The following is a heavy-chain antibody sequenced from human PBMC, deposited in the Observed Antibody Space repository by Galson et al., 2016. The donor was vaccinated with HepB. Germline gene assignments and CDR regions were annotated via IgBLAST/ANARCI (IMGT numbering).Heavy chain of an antibody. Sequence: SLRLSCAASGFTFNNYGMTWVRQAPGKGLEVVSSISRSGDSTDYADSVKGRFTISRDNSKNTLSLQMNCLRAEDTAVYYCVQGSTAPAVWGKGTTVTVSS. CDR3: VQGSTAPAV. V-gene: IGHV3-23*01. D-gene: IGHD1-26*01. J-gene: IGHJ6*04. CDR1: GFTFNNYG. CDR2: ISRSGDST.